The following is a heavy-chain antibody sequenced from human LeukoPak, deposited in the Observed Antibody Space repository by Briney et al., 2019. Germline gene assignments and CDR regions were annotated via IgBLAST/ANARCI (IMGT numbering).Heavy chain of an antibody. Sequence: PSETLSLTCTVSGYSISSGYYWGWIRQPPGKGLEWIGSIYHSGSTYYNPSLKSRVTISVDTSKNQFSLKLSSVTAADTAVYYCAGAMYNWNDMTWFDPWGQGTLVTVSS. J-gene: IGHJ5*02. CDR1: GYSISSGYY. CDR3: AGAMYNWNDMTWFDP. CDR2: IYHSGST. V-gene: IGHV4-38-2*02. D-gene: IGHD1-20*01.